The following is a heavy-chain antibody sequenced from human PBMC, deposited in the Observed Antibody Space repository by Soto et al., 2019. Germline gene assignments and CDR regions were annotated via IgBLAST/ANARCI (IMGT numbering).Heavy chain of an antibody. J-gene: IGHJ5*02. D-gene: IGHD3-10*01. V-gene: IGHV1-3*01. Sequence: ASVKVSCKASGYTFTSYAMHWVRQAPGQRLEWMGWINAGNGNTKYSQKFQGRVTITRDTSASTAYMELSSLRPEDTAVYYCARDRKSGVGWFDPWGQGTLVTVSS. CDR3: ARDRKSGVGWFDP. CDR1: GYTFTSYA. CDR2: INAGNGNT.